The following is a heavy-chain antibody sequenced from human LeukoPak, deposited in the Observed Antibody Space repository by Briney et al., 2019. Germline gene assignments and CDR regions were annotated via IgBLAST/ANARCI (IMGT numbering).Heavy chain of an antibody. CDR2: IRHDGGEK. V-gene: IGHV3-7*01. CDR3: ARDGTAAGLYFDL. D-gene: IGHD6-13*01. CDR1: GFTFSSYW. J-gene: IGHJ4*01. Sequence: PGGSLRLSCEVSGFTFSSYWMNWVRQAPGKGLEWVASIRHDGGEKTYVDSVKGRFTISRDNTKNKPYLQMSSLRAEDTAVYYCARDGTAAGLYFDLWGQGTLVTVSS.